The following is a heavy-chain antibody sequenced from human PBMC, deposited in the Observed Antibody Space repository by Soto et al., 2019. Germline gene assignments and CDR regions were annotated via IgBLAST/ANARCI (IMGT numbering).Heavy chain of an antibody. Sequence: QVQLVESGGGLVKPGGSLRLSCAASGFTFSDYYMSWLRQAPGKGLEWVSYISSSGSTIYYADSVKGPFTTSRDNAKNSLYLQLNSRRAEETAVSYCAGGGEYSSRWYTGDSWGQGTLVTASS. D-gene: IGHD6-13*01. V-gene: IGHV3-11*01. CDR3: AGGGEYSSRWYTGDS. J-gene: IGHJ5*01. CDR1: GFTFSDYY. CDR2: ISSSGSTI.